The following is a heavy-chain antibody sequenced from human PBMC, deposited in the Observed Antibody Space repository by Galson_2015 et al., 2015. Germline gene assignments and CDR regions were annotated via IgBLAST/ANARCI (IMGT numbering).Heavy chain of an antibody. Sequence: SVKVSCKASGYTFSSYSIHWVRQAPGQGLEWMGIINPSGGGTSYAQRFQGRVTMTRDTSTSTVYMELSSLRSDDTAVYYCAKGASGWFVDYWGQGTLVTVSP. CDR2: INPSGGGT. V-gene: IGHV1-46*01. CDR1: GYTFSSYS. D-gene: IGHD6-19*01. CDR3: AKGASGWFVDY. J-gene: IGHJ4*02.